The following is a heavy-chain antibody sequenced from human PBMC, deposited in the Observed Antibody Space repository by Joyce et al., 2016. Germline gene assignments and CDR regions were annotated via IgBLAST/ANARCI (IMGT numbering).Heavy chain of an antibody. V-gene: IGHV4-34*01. J-gene: IGHJ4*02. CDR1: GGPFRGFF. CDR2: IKNSGVT. D-gene: IGHD6-19*01. Sequence: QVQLQQWGAGLLKPSETLSLTCAVSGGPFRGFFWTWVRQPPGKGLEWIGDIKNSGVTNYNPSLNTRVTFSVDTSKNQFSLKLTSLSAADTAVYYCARSQWLAPLMYWGQGTPVTVSS. CDR3: ARSQWLAPLMY.